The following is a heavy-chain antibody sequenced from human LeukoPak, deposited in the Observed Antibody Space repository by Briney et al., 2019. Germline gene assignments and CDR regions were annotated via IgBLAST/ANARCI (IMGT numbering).Heavy chain of an antibody. D-gene: IGHD2-2*01. Sequence: TGGSLRLSCAASGFTFSKYAMNWVRQLPGKGLEWVSVISGSGATSSYADSVQGRFTISRDNSKNTVYLQMNSLRPEDTAVYYCARAPPSGNSISSYRRHFDHWGRGTLVTVSS. CDR3: ARAPPSGNSISSYRRHFDH. CDR1: GFTFSKYA. J-gene: IGHJ4*02. V-gene: IGHV3-23*01. CDR2: ISGSGATS.